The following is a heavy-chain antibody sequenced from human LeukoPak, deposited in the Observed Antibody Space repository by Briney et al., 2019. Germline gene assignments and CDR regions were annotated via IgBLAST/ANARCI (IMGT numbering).Heavy chain of an antibody. CDR3: ARDEGSGSYYTLGYYFYGMDL. D-gene: IGHD3-10*01. Sequence: GGCLRLSCAASGFTFSSDSMNWVRQAPGKGLEWVSSISSSSSYISYADSVKGRFTISRDNAKNSLYLQMNRLRAEDTAVYYCARDEGSGSYYTLGYYFYGMDLWAKGTTVSVSS. J-gene: IGHJ6*04. CDR1: GFTFSSDS. CDR2: ISSSSSYI. V-gene: IGHV3-21*01.